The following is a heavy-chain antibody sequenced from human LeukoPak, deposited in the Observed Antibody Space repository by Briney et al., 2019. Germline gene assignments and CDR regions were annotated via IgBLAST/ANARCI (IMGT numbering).Heavy chain of an antibody. D-gene: IGHD3-16*02. Sequence: GASVKVFCKASGYTFTGYYMHWVRQAPGQGLEWMGWINPNSGGTVYAQRFQGSVTMTRDTSISTAYMELSSLRSDDTAVYYCARYIRLGELSPTGNWFDPWGQGTLVTVSS. CDR3: ARYIRLGELSPTGNWFDP. CDR1: GYTFTGYY. V-gene: IGHV1-2*02. J-gene: IGHJ5*02. CDR2: INPNSGGT.